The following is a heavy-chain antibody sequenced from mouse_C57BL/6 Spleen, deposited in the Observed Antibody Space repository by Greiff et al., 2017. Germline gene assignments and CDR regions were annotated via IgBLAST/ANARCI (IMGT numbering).Heavy chain of an antibody. CDR3: ARYYGNNAMDY. Sequence: EVQRVESGGDLVKPGGSLKLSCAASGFTFSSYGMSWVRQTPDKRLEWVATISSGGSYTYYPDSVKGRFTISRDNAKNTLYLQMSSLKSEDTAMYYCARYYGNNAMDYWGQGTSVTVSS. CDR2: ISSGGSYT. V-gene: IGHV5-6*01. D-gene: IGHD1-1*01. J-gene: IGHJ4*01. CDR1: GFTFSSYG.